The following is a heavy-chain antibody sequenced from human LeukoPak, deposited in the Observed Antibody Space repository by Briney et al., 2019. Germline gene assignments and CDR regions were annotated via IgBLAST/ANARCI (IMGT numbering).Heavy chain of an antibody. Sequence: PGGSLRLSCAASGFTFSSYAMHWVRQAPGKGLEWVAVISYDGSNKYYADSVKGRFTISRDNSKTTLYLQMNSLRAEDTAVYYCAREHRGYSGYDLVGVNWFDPWGQGTLVTVSS. J-gene: IGHJ5*02. CDR3: AREHRGYSGYDLVGVNWFDP. V-gene: IGHV3-30*04. CDR1: GFTFSSYA. CDR2: ISYDGSNK. D-gene: IGHD5-12*01.